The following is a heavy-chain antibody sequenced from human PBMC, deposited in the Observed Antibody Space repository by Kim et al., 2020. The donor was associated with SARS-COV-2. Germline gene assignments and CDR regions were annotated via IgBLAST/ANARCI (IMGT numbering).Heavy chain of an antibody. D-gene: IGHD2-15*01. CDR2: ISYDGSNK. Sequence: GGSLRLSCAASGFTFSSYAMHWVRQAPGKGLEWVAVISYDGSNKYYADSVKGRFTISRDNSKNTLYLQMNSLRAEDTAVYYCARGIVVVVAATGNDAFDIWGQGTMVTVSS. CDR3: ARGIVVVVAATGNDAFDI. CDR1: GFTFSSYA. J-gene: IGHJ3*02. V-gene: IGHV3-30-3*01.